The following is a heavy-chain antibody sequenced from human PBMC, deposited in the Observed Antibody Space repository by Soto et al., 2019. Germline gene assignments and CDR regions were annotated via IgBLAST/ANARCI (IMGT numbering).Heavy chain of an antibody. Sequence: ASVKVSCKASGNTFTSYDINWARQATGHGLAWMGWINPNSGNIVYAQKFQGRVTMTRDTAIRTAYMEVSRLRSDDTAVYYCARGRASGSYYLLDYWGQGTLVTVSS. J-gene: IGHJ4*02. CDR1: GNTFTSYD. CDR3: ARGRASGSYYLLDY. CDR2: INPNSGNI. D-gene: IGHD3-10*01. V-gene: IGHV1-8*01.